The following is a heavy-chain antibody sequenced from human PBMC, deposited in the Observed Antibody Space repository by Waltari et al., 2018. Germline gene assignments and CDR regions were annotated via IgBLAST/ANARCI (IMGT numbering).Heavy chain of an antibody. J-gene: IGHJ4*02. Sequence: QVQLQQWGAGLLKPSETLSLTCAVYGGSLSGYYWSWIRQPPGKGLEWIGEINHSGSTNYNPSLKSRVTISVDTSKNQFSLKLSSVTAADTAVYYCARGPAGCSGGSCYNYWGQGTLVTVSS. CDR3: ARGPAGCSGGSCYNY. D-gene: IGHD2-15*01. CDR2: INHSGST. V-gene: IGHV4-34*01. CDR1: GGSLSGYY.